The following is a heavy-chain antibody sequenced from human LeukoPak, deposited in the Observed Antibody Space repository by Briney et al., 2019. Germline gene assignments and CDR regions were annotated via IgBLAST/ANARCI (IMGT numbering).Heavy chain of an antibody. CDR1: GGSFSGYY. J-gene: IGHJ6*04. CDR2: INHSGST. Sequence: SETLSLTCAVYGGSFSGYYWSWVRQPPGKGVERSGEINHSGSTNYNPSLRSRGTISVDTSKNQFSLKLSSVAAADTAVYYCARGHGYCSSTSCKPKYSYYYYGMDVWGKGTTVTVSS. V-gene: IGHV4-34*01. D-gene: IGHD2-2*01. CDR3: ARGHGYCSSTSCKPKYSYYYYGMDV.